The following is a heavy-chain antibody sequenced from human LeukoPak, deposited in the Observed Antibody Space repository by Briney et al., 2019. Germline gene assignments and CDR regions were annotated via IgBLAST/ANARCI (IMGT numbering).Heavy chain of an antibody. CDR2: INPNSGGT. CDR1: GYTFTGYY. Sequence: ASVKVSCKASGYTFTGYYMHWVRQAPGQGLEWMGWINPNSGGTNYAQKFQGRVTMTRDTSISTAYMELSRLRSDDTAVYYCARARVMAGTDLGYWGQGTLVTVSS. V-gene: IGHV1-2*02. CDR3: ARARVMAGTDLGY. D-gene: IGHD6-19*01. J-gene: IGHJ4*02.